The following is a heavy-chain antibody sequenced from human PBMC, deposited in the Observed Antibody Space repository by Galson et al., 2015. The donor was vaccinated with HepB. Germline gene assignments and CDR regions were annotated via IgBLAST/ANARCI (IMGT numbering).Heavy chain of an antibody. Sequence: SVKVSCKASGYTFTGYYMHWVRQAPGQGLEWMGWINPNSGGTNYAQKFQGRVTMTRDTSISTAYMELSRLRSDDTAVYYCARGRLPWELPHHQFDPWGQGTLVTVSS. CDR2: INPNSGGT. D-gene: IGHD1-26*01. V-gene: IGHV1-2*02. CDR3: ARGRLPWELPHHQFDP. J-gene: IGHJ5*02. CDR1: GYTFTGYY.